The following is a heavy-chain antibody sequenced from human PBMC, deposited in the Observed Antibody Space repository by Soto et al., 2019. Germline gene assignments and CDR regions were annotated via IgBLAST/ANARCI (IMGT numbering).Heavy chain of an antibody. D-gene: IGHD2-2*02. J-gene: IGHJ1*01. CDR2: INPNSGGT. Sequence: ASVKVSCKASGYTFTGYYMHWVRQAPGQGLEWMGWINPNSGGTNYAQKFQGRVTMTRDTSISTAYMELSRLRSDDTAVYYCARPSRCSSTSCYKHWGQGTLVTVSS. V-gene: IGHV1-2*02. CDR3: ARPSRCSSTSCYKH. CDR1: GYTFTGYY.